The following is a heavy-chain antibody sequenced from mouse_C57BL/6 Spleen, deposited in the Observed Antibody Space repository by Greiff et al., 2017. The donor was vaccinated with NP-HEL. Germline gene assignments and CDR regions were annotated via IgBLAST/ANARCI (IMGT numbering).Heavy chain of an antibody. V-gene: IGHV1-85*01. CDR1: GYTFTSYD. D-gene: IGHD2-4*01. CDR2: IYPRDGST. Sequence: QVQLQQSGPELVKPGASVKLSCKASGYTFTSYDINWVKQRPGQGLEWIGWIYPRDGSTKYNEKFKGKATLTVDTSSSTAYMELHSLASEDSAVYFCEIYYDYDWFAYWGQGTLVTVSA. J-gene: IGHJ3*01. CDR3: EIYYDYDWFAY.